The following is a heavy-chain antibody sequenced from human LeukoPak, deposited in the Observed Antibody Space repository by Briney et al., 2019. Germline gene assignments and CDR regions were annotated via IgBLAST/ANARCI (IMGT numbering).Heavy chain of an antibody. CDR3: SADDSSKVAPFDY. Sequence: GGSLRLSCAASGFTFSSYEMNWVRQAPGKGLEWVARIKTKDEGVTTDYDAPVKGRFTISRDDSKTTLYLQMNSLKTDDTAVYYCSADDSSKVAPFDYWGQGTLVTVSS. V-gene: IGHV3-15*01. CDR1: GFTFSSYE. CDR2: IKTKDEGVTT. J-gene: IGHJ4*02. D-gene: IGHD5-12*01.